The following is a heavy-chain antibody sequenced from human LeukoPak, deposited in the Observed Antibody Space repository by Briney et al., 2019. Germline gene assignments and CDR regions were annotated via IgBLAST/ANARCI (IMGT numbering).Heavy chain of an antibody. CDR1: GYTFPSYF. CDR2: ISAYNGNT. V-gene: IGHV1-18*04. Sequence: ASVKVSCKASGYTFPSYFMHRVRQAPGQGLEWMGWISAYNGNTNYAQKLQGRVTMTTDTSTSTAYMELRSLRSGDTAVYYCARHSGSYYYYYGMDVWGQGTTVTVSS. CDR3: ARHSGSYYYYYGMDV. D-gene: IGHD1-26*01. J-gene: IGHJ6*02.